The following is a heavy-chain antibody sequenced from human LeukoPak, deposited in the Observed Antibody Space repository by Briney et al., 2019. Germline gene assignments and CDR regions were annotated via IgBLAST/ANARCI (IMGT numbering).Heavy chain of an antibody. CDR2: TSSSGSTI. CDR3: ARDVTYHGGDWFDP. Sequence: GGSLRLSCAASGFTFTSYEMNWVRQAPGKGLEWVSYTSSSGSTIYYADSVKGRFTISRDNAKNSLYLQMNSLRAEDTAVYYCARDVTYHGGDWFDPWGQGTLVTVSS. J-gene: IGHJ5*02. D-gene: IGHD4-23*01. CDR1: GFTFTSYE. V-gene: IGHV3-48*03.